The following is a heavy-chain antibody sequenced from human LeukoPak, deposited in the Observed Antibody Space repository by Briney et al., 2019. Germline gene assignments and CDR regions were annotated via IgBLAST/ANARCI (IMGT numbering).Heavy chain of an antibody. Sequence: ASVKVSCKASGYTFTGYYMHWVRQAPGQGLEWMGWINPNSGGTNYAQKFQGRVTMTRDTSISKAYMELSRLRSDDAAVYYCERAQNRIVVVPAAIELSYYYYGMDVWGQGTTVTVSS. D-gene: IGHD2-2*01. J-gene: IGHJ6*02. CDR1: GYTFTGYY. CDR2: INPNSGGT. CDR3: ERAQNRIVVVPAAIELSYYYYGMDV. V-gene: IGHV1-2*02.